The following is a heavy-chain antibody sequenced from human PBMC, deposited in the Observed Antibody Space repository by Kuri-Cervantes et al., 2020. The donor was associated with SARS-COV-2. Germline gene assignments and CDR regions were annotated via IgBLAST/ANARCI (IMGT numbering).Heavy chain of an antibody. CDR3: ARAGDITMIVEYYFDY. D-gene: IGHD3-22*01. V-gene: IGHV3-7*01. CDR1: GFTFSISW. J-gene: IGHJ4*02. Sequence: GESLKISCGVSGFTFSISWMTWVRQAPGKGLEWVANIKQDGSEKYYVDSVKGRFTISRDNVKNSLYLQMNSLRAEDTAVYYCARAGDITMIVEYYFDYWGQGTLVTVSS. CDR2: IKQDGSEK.